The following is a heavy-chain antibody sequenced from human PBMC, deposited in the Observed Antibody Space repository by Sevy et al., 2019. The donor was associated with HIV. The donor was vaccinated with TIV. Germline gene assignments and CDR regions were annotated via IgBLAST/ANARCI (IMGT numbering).Heavy chain of an antibody. CDR2: ISSSGSTI. J-gene: IGHJ3*02. CDR3: ARDRKYYDYVWGTKNDAFDI. Sequence: GGCLRLSCAASGFTFSSYEMNWVRQAPGKGLEWVSYISSSGSTIYYADSVKGRFTISRDNAKNSMYLQMNSLRAEDTAVYDCARDRKYYDYVWGTKNDAFDIWGQGTMVTVSS. CDR1: GFTFSSYE. V-gene: IGHV3-48*03. D-gene: IGHD3-16*01.